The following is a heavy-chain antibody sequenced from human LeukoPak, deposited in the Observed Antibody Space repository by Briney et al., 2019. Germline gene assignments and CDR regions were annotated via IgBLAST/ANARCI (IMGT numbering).Heavy chain of an antibody. V-gene: IGHV3-43*02. CDR2: ISGDGGST. J-gene: IGHJ4*02. CDR1: GFTFDDYA. D-gene: IGHD3-3*01. Sequence: GGXLXXSCAASGFTFDDYAMHWVRQAPGKGLEWVSLISGDGGSTYYADSVKGRFTISRDNSKNSLYLQMNSLRTEDTALYYCAKSRREYDFWSVYFDYWGQGTLVTVSS. CDR3: AKSRREYDFWSVYFDY.